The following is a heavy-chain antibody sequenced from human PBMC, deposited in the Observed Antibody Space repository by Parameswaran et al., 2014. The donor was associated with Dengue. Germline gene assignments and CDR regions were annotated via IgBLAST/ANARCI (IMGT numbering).Heavy chain of an antibody. V-gene: IGHV7-4-1*02. CDR2: INTNTGNP. CDR3: ARSIVVVPEDYFDY. D-gene: IGHD2-2*01. Sequence: WVRQAPGQGLEWMGWINTNTGNPTYAQGFTGRFVFSLDTSVSTAYLQISSLKAEDTAVYYCARSIVVVPEDYFDYWGQGTLVTVSS. J-gene: IGHJ4*02.